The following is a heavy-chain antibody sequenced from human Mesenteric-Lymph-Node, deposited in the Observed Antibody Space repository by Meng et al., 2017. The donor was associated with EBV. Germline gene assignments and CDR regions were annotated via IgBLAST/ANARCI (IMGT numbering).Heavy chain of an antibody. V-gene: IGHV4-39*01. CDR1: GGPISGSDYY. Sequence: LQLQESGPGLVKPSVSLSLTCTVSGGPISGSDYYWSWIRQPPGKGLEWIGSVYHSGDTYHNPSLKSRLTISVDTSKNQFSLKVISVTAADTAVYYCARRGGGYILDDWGHGTLVTVSS. D-gene: IGHD5-24*01. J-gene: IGHJ4*01. CDR3: ARRGGGYILDD. CDR2: VYHSGDT.